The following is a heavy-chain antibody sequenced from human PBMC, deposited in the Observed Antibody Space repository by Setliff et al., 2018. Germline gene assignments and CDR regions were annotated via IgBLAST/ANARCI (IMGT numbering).Heavy chain of an antibody. J-gene: IGHJ4*02. Sequence: GESLKISCAGSGFSFSIFWMSWVRQAPGKGLEWVATIKQDGSEKFYVDSVKGRFTISRDNAKNSLYLQMDSLRVEDTAMYFCARARGGGLYDYWGRGTLVTVSS. V-gene: IGHV3-7*01. CDR2: IKQDGSEK. CDR1: GFSFSIFW. CDR3: ARARGGGLYDY. D-gene: IGHD3-16*01.